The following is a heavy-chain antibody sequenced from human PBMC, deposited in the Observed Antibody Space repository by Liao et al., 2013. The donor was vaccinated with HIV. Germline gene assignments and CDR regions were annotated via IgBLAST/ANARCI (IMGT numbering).Heavy chain of an antibody. J-gene: IGHJ3*02. CDR2: TYMSVSS. Sequence: QVQLQESGPGLVKPSETLSLTCSVSGGFISSYYWSWIRQPAGKGLEWIGRTYMSVSSTYNPSLKSRVTMSVDTSKNQFSLKLSSVTAADSAVYYCASYHYSSGSDAFEIWGQGDNGHRLF. CDR3: ASYHYSSGSDAFEI. V-gene: IGHV4-4*07. D-gene: IGHD6-19*01. CDR1: GGFISSYY.